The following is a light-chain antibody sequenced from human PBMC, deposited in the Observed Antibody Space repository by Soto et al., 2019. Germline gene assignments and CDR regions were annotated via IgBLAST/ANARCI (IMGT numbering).Light chain of an antibody. J-gene: IGKJ1*01. CDR2: GAS. CDR1: ESIRTF. Sequence: EIVLTQSPATLSLSPGERAILSCRASESIRTFLAWYQQKPGQAPRLLIYGASSRATGIPARFSGSGSGADFALTISNLEPEDSAVYYCQEYLQWPPGMFGQGTTVDMK. CDR3: QEYLQWPPGM. V-gene: IGKV3-11*01.